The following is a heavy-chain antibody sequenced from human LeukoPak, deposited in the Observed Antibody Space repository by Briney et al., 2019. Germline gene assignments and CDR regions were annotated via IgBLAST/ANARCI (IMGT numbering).Heavy chain of an antibody. D-gene: IGHD1-1*01. CDR2: INTEGSST. J-gene: IGHJ4*02. V-gene: IGHV3-74*01. Sequence: GGTLRLSCAASGVTFSNYWMHWVRQTPGKGRGRVSRINTEGSSTDYAHSVKGRFTISRDNAKKTLYLQMNSLRAEDTAAYYCARGGPLGGTTATTYRPFWGQGTLVTVPS. CDR3: ARGGPLGGTTATTYRPF. CDR1: GVTFSNYW.